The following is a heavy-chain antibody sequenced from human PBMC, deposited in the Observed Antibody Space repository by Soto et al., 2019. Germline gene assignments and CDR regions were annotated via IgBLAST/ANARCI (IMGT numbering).Heavy chain of an antibody. Sequence: GGSLRLSCAASGFTFSSYAMHWVRQAPGKGLEWVAVISYDGSNKYYADSVKGRFTISRDNSKNTLYLQMNSLRAEDTAVYYCAKVPYDFWSGYYPPLFFDYWGQGTLVIVSS. J-gene: IGHJ4*02. CDR3: AKVPYDFWSGYYPPLFFDY. CDR2: ISYDGSNK. V-gene: IGHV3-30-3*01. D-gene: IGHD3-3*01. CDR1: GFTFSSYA.